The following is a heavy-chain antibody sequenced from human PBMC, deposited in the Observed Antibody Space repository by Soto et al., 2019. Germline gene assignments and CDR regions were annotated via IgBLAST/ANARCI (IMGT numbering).Heavy chain of an antibody. J-gene: IGHJ1*01. CDR1: GFTFSSYG. V-gene: IGHV3-33*01. CDR3: ARGAYSSGWYLVHFQH. Sequence: QVQLVESGGGVVQPGRSLRLSCAASGFTFSSYGMHWVRQAPGKGLEWVAVIWYDGSNKYYADSVKGRFTISRDNSKNTLYLQMNSLRAEDTAVYYCARGAYSSGWYLVHFQHWGQGTLVTVSS. D-gene: IGHD6-19*01. CDR2: IWYDGSNK.